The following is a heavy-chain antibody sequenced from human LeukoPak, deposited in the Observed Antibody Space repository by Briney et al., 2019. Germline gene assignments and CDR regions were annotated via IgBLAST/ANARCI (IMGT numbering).Heavy chain of an antibody. J-gene: IGHJ4*02. CDR2: INNSGST. CDR3: GRGRTTVTTSLWFYSDY. V-gene: IGHV4-34*01. Sequence: PSETLSLTCAVSGGSFSGYSWSWIRQPPGKGLEWIGEINNSGSTTYNPSLKNGVTISVNTSKNKLSLKLSSVPAADPPVYYCGRGRTTVTTSLWFYSDYWGRGTLVTVST. D-gene: IGHD4-17*01. CDR1: GGSFSGYS.